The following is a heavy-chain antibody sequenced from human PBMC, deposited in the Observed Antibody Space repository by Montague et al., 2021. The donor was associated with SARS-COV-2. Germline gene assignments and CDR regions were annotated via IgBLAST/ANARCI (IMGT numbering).Heavy chain of an antibody. CDR1: GFRFSDYW. CDR2: INTDWSNS. J-gene: IGHJ6*02. CDR3: AREPGSVDGMDV. V-gene: IGHV3-74*01. D-gene: IGHD4-23*01. Sequence: SLILSCAASGFRFSDYWMHLFRQAPVKGLEWVSRINTDWSNSYYTDSVKVRFTISRYNAKNTLYLQMNSLRAEDTAVYYCAREPGSVDGMDVWGQGTTITVSS.